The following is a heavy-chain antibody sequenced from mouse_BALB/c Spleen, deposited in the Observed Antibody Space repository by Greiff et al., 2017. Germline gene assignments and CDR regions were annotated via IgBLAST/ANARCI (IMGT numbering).Heavy chain of an antibody. CDR3: ARDGNYSSYWYFDV. V-gene: IGHV3-8*02. CDR2: ISYSGST. Sequence: EVKLVESGPSLVKPSQTLSLTCSVTGDSITSGYWNWIRKFPGNKLEYMGYISYSGSTYYNPSLKSRISITRDTSKNQYYLQLNSVTTEDTATYYCARDGNYSSYWYFDVWGAGTTVTVSS. D-gene: IGHD2-1*01. J-gene: IGHJ1*01. CDR1: GDSITSGY.